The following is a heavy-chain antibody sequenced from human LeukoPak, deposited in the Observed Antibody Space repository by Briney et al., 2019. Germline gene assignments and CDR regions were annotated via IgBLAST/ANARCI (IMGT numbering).Heavy chain of an antibody. CDR1: GFTFSTYE. V-gene: IGHV3-48*03. CDR3: ARAMMTTGGGVFDY. D-gene: IGHD3-3*01. Sequence: GGSLRLSCAASGFTFSTYEMNWVRQAPGKGLEWVSYIRGGGETIYFADSVKGRFTVSRDNAENSLYLQMNSLRAEDTAVYYCARAMMTTGGGVFDYWGQGTQVTVSS. J-gene: IGHJ4*02. CDR2: IRGGGETI.